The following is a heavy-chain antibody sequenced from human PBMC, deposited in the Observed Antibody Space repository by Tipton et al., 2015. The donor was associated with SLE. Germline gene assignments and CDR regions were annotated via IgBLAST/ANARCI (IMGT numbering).Heavy chain of an antibody. Sequence: GSLRLSCAASGFIFSDYGMHWVRQAPGKGLEWVAFINSGGDTILYADSVKGRFTISRDDAKNSAYLQMNSLRPDDTALYYCARGGRGSSSWYCHFDYWGQGTLVTVSS. CDR2: INSGGDTI. V-gene: IGHV3-48*03. D-gene: IGHD6-13*01. CDR1: GFIFSDYG. CDR3: ARGGRGSSSWYCHFDY. J-gene: IGHJ4*02.